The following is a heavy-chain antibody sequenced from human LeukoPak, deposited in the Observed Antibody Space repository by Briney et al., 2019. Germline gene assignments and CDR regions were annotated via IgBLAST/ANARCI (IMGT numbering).Heavy chain of an antibody. V-gene: IGHV3-21*06. CDR2: ISTGSYI. D-gene: IGHD6-13*01. CDR1: GFTFSSYS. CDR3: ARAAGGGSSWYSYY. J-gene: IGHJ4*02. Sequence: GGFLRLSCAASGFTFSSYSMNWVRQAPGKGLEWVSSISTGSYISYADSVKGRFTISRDNAKNSLYLQMNSLRAEDTAVYYCARAAGGGSSWYSYYWGQGTLVTVSS.